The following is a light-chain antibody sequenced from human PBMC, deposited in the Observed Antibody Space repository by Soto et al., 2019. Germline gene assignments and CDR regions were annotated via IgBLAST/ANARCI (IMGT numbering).Light chain of an antibody. Sequence: DIPMTQSPASLAASLGDRITISCRASQTISNYLNWYHQKPGKAPRLLIYVSSTFQSGVPSTFSGSGSGTEFTLSISSLQPEYFGTHYCQQSYNIQFTFGPGTNVDVK. CDR3: QQSYNIQFT. V-gene: IGKV1-39*01. J-gene: IGKJ3*01. CDR2: VSS. CDR1: QTISNY.